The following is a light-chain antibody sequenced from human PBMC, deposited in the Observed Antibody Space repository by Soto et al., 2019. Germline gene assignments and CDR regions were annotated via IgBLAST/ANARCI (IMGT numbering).Light chain of an antibody. CDR2: AAS. CDR3: QQYDNWTRT. J-gene: IGKJ1*01. CDR1: QSISSN. Sequence: EILMTQYPATLSVSPGESATLSWGASQSISSNLGWYQQKHGKAPRLLIFAASTRATGVPARFSGSGYGTDLTITISSMKSEDFDFFYCQQYDNWTRTFGQGTKVDIK. V-gene: IGKV3-15*01.